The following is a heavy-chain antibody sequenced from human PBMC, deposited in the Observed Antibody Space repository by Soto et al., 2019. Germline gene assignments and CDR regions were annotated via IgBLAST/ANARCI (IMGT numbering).Heavy chain of an antibody. Sequence: VGSLRLSCASSVFTFSNYWMNCVRHSPGKWLEWVANIKQDGSEKYYVDSVKGRFTISRDNANNSLSLQMSSLRPEDTAVYYCARHHDTDVDRLNWFDPWGQGTLVSVSS. J-gene: IGHJ5*02. V-gene: IGHV3-7*01. CDR2: IKQDGSEK. CDR3: ARHHDTDVDRLNWFDP. CDR1: VFTFSNYW. D-gene: IGHD3-9*01.